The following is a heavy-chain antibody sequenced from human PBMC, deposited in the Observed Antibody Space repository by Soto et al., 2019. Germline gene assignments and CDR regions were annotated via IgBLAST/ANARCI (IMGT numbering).Heavy chain of an antibody. V-gene: IGHV3-11*06. CDR1: GFRFSDYY. D-gene: IGHD3-10*02. CDR2: SSNSGTYT. Sequence: GGSLRLSCEASGFRFSDYYMSWIRQAPGKGLEWLSYSSNSGTYTRYADSVKGRFSISRDNAKNSLYLQINSLRVEDTAIYYCARSGDNYNVLDFWGKGTPVTVSS. J-gene: IGHJ4*02. CDR3: ARSGDNYNVLDF.